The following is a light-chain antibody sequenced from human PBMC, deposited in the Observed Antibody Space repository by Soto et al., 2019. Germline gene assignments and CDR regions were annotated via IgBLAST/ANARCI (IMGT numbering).Light chain of an antibody. CDR1: QDILTS. CDR2: DAS. Sequence: DIQMTQSPSSLSASIGDRVTITCQASQDILTSLHWYQHKPGSAPKLLIYDASNLRTGVPSRFSGRGSGTNFTLTISSLQPEDIATYYCQQYDNLLLSFGGGTKVEIK. CDR3: QQYDNLLLS. V-gene: IGKV1-33*01. J-gene: IGKJ4*01.